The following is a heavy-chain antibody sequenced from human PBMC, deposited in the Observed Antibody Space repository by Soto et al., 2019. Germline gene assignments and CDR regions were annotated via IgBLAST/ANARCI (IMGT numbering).Heavy chain of an antibody. D-gene: IGHD2-15*01. CDR2: ISWNSGSI. CDR1: GFTFDDYA. Sequence: SLRLSCAASGFTFDDYAMHWVRQAPGKGLEWVSGISWNSGSIGYADSVKGRFTISRDNAKNSLYLQMNSLRSDDTAVYYCVKSSPYYYYGMDVWGQGTTVTVSS. J-gene: IGHJ6*02. V-gene: IGHV3-9*01. CDR3: VKSSPYYYYGMDV.